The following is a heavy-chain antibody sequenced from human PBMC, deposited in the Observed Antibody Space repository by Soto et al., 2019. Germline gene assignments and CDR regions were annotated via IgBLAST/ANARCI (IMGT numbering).Heavy chain of an antibody. J-gene: IGHJ4*02. D-gene: IGHD6-13*01. CDR3: VRDLAAGDH. CDR1: GYTFTHYY. V-gene: IGHV1-46*01. Sequence: QVQLVQSGAEVRKPGASVKVSCSTSGYTFTHYYIHWVRQAPGQGLEWLGIINPASGSTKDAHEFQGRVTLIMDTSTTTVYMELSGLRAEDTAIFYCVRDLAAGDHWGQGTLVTVSS. CDR2: INPASGST.